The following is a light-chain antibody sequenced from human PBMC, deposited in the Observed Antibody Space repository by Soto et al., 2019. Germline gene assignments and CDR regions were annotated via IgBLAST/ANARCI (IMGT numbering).Light chain of an antibody. CDR3: QHYNDWPPTWT. Sequence: EIVMTQSPATLSVSPGERATLSCRASQSVSSKLAWYQQKPGQAPRVLIHGASTRATGIPARFSGSGSGTEFNLTISSLQSEDFAVYYCQHYNDWPPTWTFGQGTRVEIK. CDR2: GAS. V-gene: IGKV3-15*01. CDR1: QSVSSK. J-gene: IGKJ1*01.